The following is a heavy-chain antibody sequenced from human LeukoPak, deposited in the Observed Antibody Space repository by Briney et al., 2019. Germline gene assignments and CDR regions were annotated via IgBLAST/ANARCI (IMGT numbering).Heavy chain of an antibody. V-gene: IGHV3-23*01. D-gene: IGHD5-12*01. J-gene: IGHJ4*02. CDR1: GFTFSSYA. CDR3: AKGDSGYDSNVDY. CDR2: ISGSGGST. Sequence: GGSLRLSCAASGFTFSSYAMSWVRQAPGKGLEWVSAISGSGGSTYYADSVKGRFTISRDNAKNSLYLQMNSLRAEDTALYYCAKGDSGYDSNVDYWGQGTLVTVSS.